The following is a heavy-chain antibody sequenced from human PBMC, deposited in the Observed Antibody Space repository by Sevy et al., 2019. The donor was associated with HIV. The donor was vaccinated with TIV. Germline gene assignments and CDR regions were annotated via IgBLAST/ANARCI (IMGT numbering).Heavy chain of an antibody. J-gene: IGHJ3*02. CDR2: IIPIFGTA. Sequence: ASVKVSCKASGGTCSSYAISWARLAPRQGLEWMGGIIPIFGTANYAQKFQGRVTITADESTSTAYMELSSLRSEDTAVYYCASTDAGYCSSTSCYLGAFDIWGQGTMVTVSS. D-gene: IGHD2-2*01. V-gene: IGHV1-69*13. CDR1: GGTCSSYA. CDR3: ASTDAGYCSSTSCYLGAFDI.